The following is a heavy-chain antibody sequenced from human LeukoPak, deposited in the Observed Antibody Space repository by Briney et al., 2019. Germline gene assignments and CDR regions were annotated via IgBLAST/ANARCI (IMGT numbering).Heavy chain of an antibody. CDR3: ARDRYCSGGSCYAN. J-gene: IGHJ4*02. CDR2: INSDGSST. D-gene: IGHD2-15*01. V-gene: IGHV3-74*01. Sequence: GGSLRLSCAASGITFSSYGMSWVRQVPGKGLVWVSRINSDGSSTSYADSVKGRFTISRDNAKNTLYLQMNSLRAEDTAVYYCARDRYCSGGSCYANWGQGTLVTVSS. CDR1: GITFSSYG.